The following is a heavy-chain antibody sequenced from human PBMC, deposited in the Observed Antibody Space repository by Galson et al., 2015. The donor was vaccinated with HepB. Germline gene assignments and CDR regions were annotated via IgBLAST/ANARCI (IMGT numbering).Heavy chain of an antibody. D-gene: IGHD5-12*01. Sequence: SLRLSCAASGFTFDDYAMHWVRQAPGKGLEWVSGISWNSGSIGYADSVKGRFTISRDNAKNSLYLQMNSLRAEDTALYYCAKTAGLRSGFYDIWGQGTMVTVSS. CDR3: AKTAGLRSGFYDI. CDR2: ISWNSGSI. V-gene: IGHV3-9*01. CDR1: GFTFDDYA. J-gene: IGHJ3*02.